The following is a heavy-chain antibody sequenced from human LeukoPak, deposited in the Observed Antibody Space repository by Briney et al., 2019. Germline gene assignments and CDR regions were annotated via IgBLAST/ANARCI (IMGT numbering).Heavy chain of an antibody. J-gene: IGHJ4*02. D-gene: IGHD6-19*01. Sequence: GGSLRLSCSASGFTFSSYAMHWVRQAPGKGLEYVSVVSSNGGSTYYADSVKGRFTISRDNSKNTLYLQMSSLRAEDSAVYYCARESESSGWYDYWGQGTLVTVSS. CDR2: VSSNGGST. CDR1: GFTFSSYA. CDR3: ARESESSGWYDY. V-gene: IGHV3-64D*09.